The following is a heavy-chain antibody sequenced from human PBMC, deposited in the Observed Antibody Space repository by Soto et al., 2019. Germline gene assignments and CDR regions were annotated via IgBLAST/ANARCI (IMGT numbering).Heavy chain of an antibody. D-gene: IGHD2-15*01. CDR3: ARPYGGNCYAY. CDR2: IRHSGST. CDR1: GGSFSGYY. V-gene: IGHV4-34*01. Sequence: QVQLQQWGAGLLKPSETLSLTCAVYGGSFSGYYWSWIRQPPGKGLEWIGEIRHSGSTNYNPSLKSRVTTPGDTSKNHFSLKLSSVTNADTAVYYCARPYGGNCYAYWGKGTRVHHSS. J-gene: IGHJ4*02.